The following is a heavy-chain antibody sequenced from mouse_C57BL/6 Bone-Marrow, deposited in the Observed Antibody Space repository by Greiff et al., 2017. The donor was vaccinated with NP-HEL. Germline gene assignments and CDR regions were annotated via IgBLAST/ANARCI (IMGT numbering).Heavy chain of an antibody. CDR3: TRRGYYIGVWYFDV. D-gene: IGHD1-1*01. Sequence: QVQLQQPGAELVRPGSSVKLSCKASGYTFTSYWMHWVKQRPIQGLEWIGNIDPSDSDTHYNQKFKDKATLTVDKSSSTAYMQLSSLTSEDSAVYYCTRRGYYIGVWYFDVWGPGTTVTVSS. J-gene: IGHJ1*01. CDR2: IDPSDSDT. CDR1: GYTFTSYW. V-gene: IGHV1-52*01.